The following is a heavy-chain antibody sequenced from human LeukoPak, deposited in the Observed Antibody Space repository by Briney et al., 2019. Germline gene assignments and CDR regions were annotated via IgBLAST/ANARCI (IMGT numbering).Heavy chain of an antibody. V-gene: IGHV3-30*02. J-gene: IGHJ5*02. CDR3: AKPPLNQHNLDR. Sequence: GGSLRLSCAVSGFTFSPYGMHWVRQAPGKGLEWVAFIQHDESNNYYADSVKGRFTISRDNSKNTVYLQMNSLRTEDTAVYYCAKPPLNQHNLDRWGQGTLVTVSS. CDR1: GFTFSPYG. CDR2: IQHDESNN.